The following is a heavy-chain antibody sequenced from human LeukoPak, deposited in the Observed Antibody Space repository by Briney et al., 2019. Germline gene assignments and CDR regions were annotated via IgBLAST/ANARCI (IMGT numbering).Heavy chain of an antibody. D-gene: IGHD1-26*01. CDR2: IQYDGSWT. J-gene: IGHJ4*02. V-gene: IGHV3-30*02. CDR1: GFTFSSYG. Sequence: GGSLRLSCAASGFTFSSYGMHWVRQTPGKGLEWVAFIQYDGSWTSYGDSVMGRFTISRDNSKNTLHLQMNSLRPEDTALYYCTKDRRWDVGRHPDNWGRGTLVTVSS. CDR3: TKDRRWDVGRHPDN.